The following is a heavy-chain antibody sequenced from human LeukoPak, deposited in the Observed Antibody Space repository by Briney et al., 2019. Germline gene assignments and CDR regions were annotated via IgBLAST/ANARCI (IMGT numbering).Heavy chain of an antibody. V-gene: IGHV3-21*01. J-gene: IGHJ4*02. CDR1: GFTFSSFT. Sequence: GGSLGLSCAASGFTFSSFTMNWVRQAPGKGLEWVSSISGNSDYIYYADSVKGRFTISRDNAKNSLYLQMNSLRAEDTAVYYCARDGPARGYSVWGQGTLVTVSS. D-gene: IGHD5-18*01. CDR2: ISGNSDYI. CDR3: ARDGPARGYSV.